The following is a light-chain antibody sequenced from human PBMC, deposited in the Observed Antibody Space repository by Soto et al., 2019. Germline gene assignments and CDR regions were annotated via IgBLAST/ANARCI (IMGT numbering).Light chain of an antibody. CDR1: SSNVGTAYG. CDR3: QSYDSLSGRV. V-gene: IGLV1-40*01. J-gene: IGLJ3*02. CDR2: GNS. Sequence: QSVLTQPPSVSGAPGQRVTISCTGSSSNVGTAYGVHWYQQLPGTAPKLLIYGNSNRPSGVPDRFSGSKSATSASLAITGLQAEDEADYYCQSYDSLSGRVFGGGTKLTVL.